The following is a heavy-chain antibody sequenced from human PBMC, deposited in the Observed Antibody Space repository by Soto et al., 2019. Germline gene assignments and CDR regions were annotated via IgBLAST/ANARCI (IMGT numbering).Heavy chain of an antibody. V-gene: IGHV3-23*01. CDR3: AKDRAYCGGDCYAYYFDY. CDR2: ISGSGGST. CDR1: GFTFSSYA. Sequence: GGSLRLSCAASGFTFSSYAMSWVRQAPGKGLEWVSAISGSGGSTYYADSVKGRFTIPRDNSKNTLYLQMNSLRAEDTAVYYCAKDRAYCGGDCYAYYFDYWGQGTLVTVSS. J-gene: IGHJ4*02. D-gene: IGHD2-21*02.